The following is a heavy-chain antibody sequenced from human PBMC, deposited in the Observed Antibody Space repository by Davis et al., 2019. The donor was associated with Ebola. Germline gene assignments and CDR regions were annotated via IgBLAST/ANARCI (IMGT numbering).Heavy chain of an antibody. V-gene: IGHV3-30*03. D-gene: IGHD1-26*01. CDR3: ARASIVGASPAFFDY. CDR1: GFTFDEYA. Sequence: PGGSLRLSCAASGFTFDEYAMHWVRQAPGKGLEWVAFITYDGSKKYYADSVKGRFTISRDNAKNSLYLQMNSLRAEDTALYHCARASIVGASPAFFDYWGQGTLVTVSS. J-gene: IGHJ4*02. CDR2: ITYDGSKK.